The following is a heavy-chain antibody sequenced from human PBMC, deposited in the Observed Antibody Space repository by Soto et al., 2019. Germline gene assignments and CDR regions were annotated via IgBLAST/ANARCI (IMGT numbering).Heavy chain of an antibody. CDR2: IYPGDSDT. J-gene: IGHJ3*02. V-gene: IGHV5-51*01. D-gene: IGHD6-6*01. CDR1: GYSFTSYW. Sequence: PGEFLKISWKGSGYSFTSYWIGWVRQMPGKGLEWMGIIYPGDSDTRYSPSFQGQVTISADKSISTAYLQWSSLKASDTAMYYCARQARYSSSPGAFDIWGQGTMVTVSS. CDR3: ARQARYSSSPGAFDI.